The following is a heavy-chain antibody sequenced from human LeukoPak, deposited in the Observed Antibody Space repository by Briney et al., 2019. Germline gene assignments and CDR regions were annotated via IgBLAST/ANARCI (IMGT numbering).Heavy chain of an antibody. CDR2: INHSGST. Sequence: SETLSLTCAVYGGSFSGYYWSWIRQPPGKGLEWIGEINHSGSTNYNPSLKSRVTISVDTSKNQFSLKLSSVTAADTAVYYCASVKGFLGGPYPDYWGQGTLVTVSS. CDR3: ASVKGFLGGPYPDY. V-gene: IGHV4-34*01. D-gene: IGHD3-3*01. CDR1: GGSFSGYY. J-gene: IGHJ4*02.